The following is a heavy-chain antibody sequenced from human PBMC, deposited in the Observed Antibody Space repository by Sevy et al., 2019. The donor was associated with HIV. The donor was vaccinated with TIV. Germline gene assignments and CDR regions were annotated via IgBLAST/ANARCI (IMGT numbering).Heavy chain of an antibody. Sequence: GGSLRLSCAASGFTFSSYWMSWVRQTPGKGLEWVANIKQDGSEKYYVDSVKGRFTISRDNAKNSLYLQMNSLRAEDTAVYYCARDTWWAAGTGQDYWGQGTLVTVSS. CDR1: GFTFSSYW. V-gene: IGHV3-7*01. CDR2: IKQDGSEK. D-gene: IGHD6-13*01. J-gene: IGHJ4*02. CDR3: ARDTWWAAGTGQDY.